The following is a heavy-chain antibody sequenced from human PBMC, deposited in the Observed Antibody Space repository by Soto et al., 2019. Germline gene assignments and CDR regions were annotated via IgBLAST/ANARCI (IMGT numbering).Heavy chain of an antibody. J-gene: IGHJ5*02. CDR3: ARLDWNLNWFDP. D-gene: IGHD1-7*01. Sequence: ASVKVSCKASGYTFTSYDINWVRQATGQGLEWMGWMNPNSGNTGYAQKFQGRVTMTRDTSMSTAYMELSSLRSDDTAVYYCARLDWNLNWFDPWGQGTLVTVSS. CDR1: GYTFTSYD. CDR2: MNPNSGNT. V-gene: IGHV1-8*01.